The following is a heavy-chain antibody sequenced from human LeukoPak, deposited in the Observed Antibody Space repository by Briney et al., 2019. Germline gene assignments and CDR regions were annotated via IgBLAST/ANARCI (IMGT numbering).Heavy chain of an antibody. J-gene: IGHJ1*01. Sequence: PGGSLRLSCVASGFTFSSYWMHWGRQAPGKGLVWVSRIKSDGSTNYADSVKGRFTISRDNAKNTVSLQMNSLRAEDTGVYFCARAPSEIGGYYPEYFRHWGQGTLVTVSS. CDR1: GFTFSSYW. D-gene: IGHD3-22*01. CDR3: ARAPSEIGGYYPEYFRH. V-gene: IGHV3-74*01. CDR2: IKSDGST.